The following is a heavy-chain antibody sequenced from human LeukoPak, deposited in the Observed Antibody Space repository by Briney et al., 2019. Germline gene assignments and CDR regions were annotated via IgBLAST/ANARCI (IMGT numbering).Heavy chain of an antibody. CDR1: GYTFSGHY. CDR3: ARVVGFGDYPFDY. Sequence: ASVKVSCKASGYTFSGHYMHWVRQAPGQGLEWMGWIYPNSGGTNYTQKFQGRVTMTRDTSISTAYMELRRLKSDDTAMYYCARVVGFGDYPFDYWGQGTLVTVSS. CDR2: IYPNSGGT. V-gene: IGHV1-2*02. D-gene: IGHD4-17*01. J-gene: IGHJ4*02.